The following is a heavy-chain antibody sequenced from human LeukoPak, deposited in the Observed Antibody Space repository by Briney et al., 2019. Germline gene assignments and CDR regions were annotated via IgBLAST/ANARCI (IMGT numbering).Heavy chain of an antibody. CDR3: ARVFHRAATFRLLIWFDP. D-gene: IGHD2-15*01. V-gene: IGHV4-4*02. J-gene: IGHJ5*02. CDR1: GGSFSSSNW. Sequence: SETLSLTCAVSGGSFSSSNWWSGGRPPPGKGLEWIGEIYHSGSTNYNPSLKSRVTISVDKSKNQFSLKLSSVTAADTAVYYCARVFHRAATFRLLIWFDPWGQGTLVTVSS. CDR2: IYHSGST.